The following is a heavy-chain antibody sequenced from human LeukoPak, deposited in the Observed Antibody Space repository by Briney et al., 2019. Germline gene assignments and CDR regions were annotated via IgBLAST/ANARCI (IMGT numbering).Heavy chain of an antibody. CDR3: ASQGTQFGEPSQPNDY. Sequence: ASVKVSCKASGYTLTSYAMNWVRQAPGQGLEWMGWINTNTGNPTYAQGFTGRFVFSLDTSVSTAYLQISSLKAEDTAVYYCASQGTQFGEPSQPNDYWGQGTLVTVSS. J-gene: IGHJ4*02. CDR1: GYTLTSYA. V-gene: IGHV7-4-1*02. D-gene: IGHD3-10*01. CDR2: INTNTGNP.